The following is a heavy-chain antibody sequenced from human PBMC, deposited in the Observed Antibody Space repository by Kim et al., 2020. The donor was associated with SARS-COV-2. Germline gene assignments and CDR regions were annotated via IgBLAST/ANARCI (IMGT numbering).Heavy chain of an antibody. D-gene: IGHD2-2*01. V-gene: IGHV1-8*01. CDR2: MNPNSGNT. CDR1: GYTFTSYD. J-gene: IGHJ5*02. CDR3: ARNVRYCSSTSCYPPVRSLDP. Sequence: ASVKVSCKASGYTFTSYDINWVRQATGQGLEWMGWMNPNSGNTGYAQKFQGRVTMTRNTSISTAYMELSSLRSEDTAVYYCARNVRYCSSTSCYPPVRSLDPWGQGTLVTVSS.